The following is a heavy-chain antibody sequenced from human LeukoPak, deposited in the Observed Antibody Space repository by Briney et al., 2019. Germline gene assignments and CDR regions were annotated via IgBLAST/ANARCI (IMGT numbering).Heavy chain of an antibody. Sequence: GGSLRLSCTASGFNVSSKYMNWVRQAPGKGLEWVAVIYSGGSTHYADSVKGRITVSRDNSKNTLYLQMSSLRAEDTAVYYCAGQGYYYDSSGYYNLDYWGQGTLVTVSS. CDR2: IYSGGST. CDR3: AGQGYYYDSSGYYNLDY. J-gene: IGHJ4*02. D-gene: IGHD3-22*01. V-gene: IGHV3-53*01. CDR1: GFNVSSKY.